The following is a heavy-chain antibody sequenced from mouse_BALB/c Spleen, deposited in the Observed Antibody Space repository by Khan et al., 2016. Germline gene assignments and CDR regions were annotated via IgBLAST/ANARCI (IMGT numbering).Heavy chain of an antibody. D-gene: IGHD2-10*01. CDR1: GYTFTNYG. CDR2: INTYTGEP. CDR3: AAYCQGAMDY. V-gene: IGHV9-3-1*01. J-gene: IGHJ4*01. Sequence: QIQLVQSGPELKKPGETVKISCKASGYTFTNYGMNWVKQAPGKGLKWMGWINTYTGEPTYADDFKGRFAFTLETSASTAYLQINNLKTEDTATCACAAYCQGAMDYWGQGTPVTVSS.